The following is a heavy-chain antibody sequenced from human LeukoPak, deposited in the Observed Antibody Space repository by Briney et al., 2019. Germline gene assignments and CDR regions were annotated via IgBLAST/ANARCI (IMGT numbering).Heavy chain of an antibody. CDR3: ARDLDNVIAAAGTIDY. CDR2: INPSGGST. J-gene: IGHJ4*02. V-gene: IGHV1-46*01. Sequence: ASVKVSCKASGYTFTSYYMHWVRQAPGQGLEWMGIINPSGGSTSYAQKFQGRVTMTRDTSTSTAYMELRSLRSDDTAVYYCARDLDNVIAAAGTIDYWGQGTLVTVSS. D-gene: IGHD6-13*01. CDR1: GYTFTSYY.